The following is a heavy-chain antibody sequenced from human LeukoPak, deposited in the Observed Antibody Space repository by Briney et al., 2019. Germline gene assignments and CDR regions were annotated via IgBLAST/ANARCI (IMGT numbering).Heavy chain of an antibody. CDR1: EFTFSNYW. V-gene: IGHV3-23*01. CDR3: AKDAGTYGALEAFDI. J-gene: IGHJ3*02. Sequence: PGGSLRLSCAASEFTFSNYWMSWVRQAPGKGLEWVSAISGSGGSTYYADSVKGRFTISRDNSKNTLYLQMNSLRAEDTAVYYCAKDAGTYGALEAFDIWGQGTMVTVSS. D-gene: IGHD4-17*01. CDR2: ISGSGGST.